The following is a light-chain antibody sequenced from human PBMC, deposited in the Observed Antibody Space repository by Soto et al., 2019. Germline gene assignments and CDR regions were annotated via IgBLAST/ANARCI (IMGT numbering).Light chain of an antibody. V-gene: IGKV1-5*01. Sequence: DIPMTQSPSTLSASVGDRVTITCRASQSISSWLAWYQQKPGQAPKLLSYGASSLESGVPSRFSGSGSVTEFTLTLDSLQTHDFATSYCQHYSSSSPTFGQGTTL. CDR2: GAS. CDR3: QHYSSSSPT. J-gene: IGKJ2*01. CDR1: QSISSW.